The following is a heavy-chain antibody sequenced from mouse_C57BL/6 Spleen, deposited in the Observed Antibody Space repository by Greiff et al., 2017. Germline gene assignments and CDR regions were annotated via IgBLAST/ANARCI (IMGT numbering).Heavy chain of an antibody. CDR3: ARAYYDYDYWYFDV. V-gene: IGHV5-16*01. CDR1: GFTFSDYY. D-gene: IGHD2-4*01. CDR2: INYDGSST. Sequence: DVHLVESEGGLVQPGSSMKLSCTASGFTFSDYYMAWVRQVPEKGLEWVANINYDGSSTYYLDSLKSRFIISRDNAKNILYLQMSSLKSEDTATYYCARAYYDYDYWYFDVWGTGTTVTVSS. J-gene: IGHJ1*03.